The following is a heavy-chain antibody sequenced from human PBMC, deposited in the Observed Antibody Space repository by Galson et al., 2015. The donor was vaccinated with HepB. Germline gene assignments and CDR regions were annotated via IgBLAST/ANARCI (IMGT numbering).Heavy chain of an antibody. J-gene: IGHJ6*02. D-gene: IGHD5-18*01. CDR2: INTNTGNP. V-gene: IGHV7-4-1*02. CDR3: ARERTYSSGLRQGGYHYYGMDV. CDR1: GYTFTTYT. Sequence: SVKVSCKASGYTFTTYTVGWVRQAPGQGPEWMGWINTNTGNPTYAQGFIGRFVFSLDTSVSTAYLEISSLKAEDTAVYYCARERTYSSGLRQGGYHYYGMDVWGQGTTVTVSS.